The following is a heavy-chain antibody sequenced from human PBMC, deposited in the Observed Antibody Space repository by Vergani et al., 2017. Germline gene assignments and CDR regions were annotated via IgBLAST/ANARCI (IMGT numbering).Heavy chain of an antibody. CDR2: VDPEDGET. D-gene: IGHD4-17*01. J-gene: IGHJ6*02. Sequence: EVQLLQSGAEVKKPGATMKISCKVSGYTFTDHYMHWVKQAPGKGLEWMGLVDPEDGETIYAEKFKGRVTIAADTSTDTAHLELSSLRSEDTAVYYCATPRTVTRGGMEVWGQGTPVIVSS. V-gene: IGHV1-69-2*01. CDR1: GYTFTDHY. CDR3: ATPRTVTRGGMEV.